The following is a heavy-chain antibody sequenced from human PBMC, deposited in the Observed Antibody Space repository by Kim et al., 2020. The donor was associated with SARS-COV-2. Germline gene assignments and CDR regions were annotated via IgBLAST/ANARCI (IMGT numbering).Heavy chain of an antibody. CDR3: ARDYGQHLDL. CDR2: IGTAADT. Sequence: GGSLRLSCAASGFTFSRYDIHWVRQPPGKGLEWVSAIGTAADTYYEGSVRGRFTVSREDAENSVYLQMTSLRVGDTAVYYCARDYGQHLDLWGQGTLVTVSS. CDR1: GFTFSRYD. J-gene: IGHJ4*02. V-gene: IGHV3-13*04. D-gene: IGHD6-13*01.